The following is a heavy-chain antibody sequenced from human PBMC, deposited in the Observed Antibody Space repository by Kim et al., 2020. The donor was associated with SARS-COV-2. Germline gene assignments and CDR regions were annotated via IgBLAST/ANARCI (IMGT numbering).Heavy chain of an antibody. J-gene: IGHJ4*02. D-gene: IGHD6-25*01. V-gene: IGHV3-9*01. Sequence: GYADSGKGRFTITRDNAKNSLYLKMNSLRPEDTALYFCAKQSSGWQYFDSWGQGTLVTVSS. CDR3: AKQSSGWQYFDS.